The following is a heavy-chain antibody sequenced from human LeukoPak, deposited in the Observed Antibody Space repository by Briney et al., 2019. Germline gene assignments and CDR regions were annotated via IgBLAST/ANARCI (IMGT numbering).Heavy chain of an antibody. CDR2: IYYSGST. V-gene: IGHV4-39*07. CDR3: AREGVDSSSWYALSYYFDY. J-gene: IGHJ4*02. CDR1: GGSISSGSNY. D-gene: IGHD6-13*01. Sequence: SETLSLTCTVSGGSISSGSNYWGWIRQPPGKGLEWIGSIYYSGSTYYNPSLKSRVTISVDTSKNQFSLKLSSVTAADTAVYYCAREGVDSSSWYALSYYFDYWGQGTLVTVSS.